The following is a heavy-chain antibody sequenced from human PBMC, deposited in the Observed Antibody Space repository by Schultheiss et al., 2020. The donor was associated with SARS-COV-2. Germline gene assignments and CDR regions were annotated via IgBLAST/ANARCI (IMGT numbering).Heavy chain of an antibody. CDR2: ISGSGGST. V-gene: IGHV3-23*01. CDR3: ARGAEGGTYYDFWSGYSDFDY. D-gene: IGHD3-3*01. J-gene: IGHJ4*02. Sequence: GGSLRLSCAASGFTFSSYAMSWVRQAPGKGLEWVSAISGSGGSTYYADSVKGRFTISRDNSKNTLYLQMNSLRAEDTAVYYCARGAEGGTYYDFWSGYSDFDYWGQGTLVTVSS. CDR1: GFTFSSYA.